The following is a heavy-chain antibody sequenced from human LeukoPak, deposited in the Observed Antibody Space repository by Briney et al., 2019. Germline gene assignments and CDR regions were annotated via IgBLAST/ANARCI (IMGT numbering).Heavy chain of an antibody. CDR2: IIPIFGTA. CDR3: ARARVAWAAAGMVAFDI. V-gene: IGHV1-69*13. CDR1: GGTFSSYA. J-gene: IGHJ3*02. D-gene: IGHD6-13*01. Sequence: SVKVSCKASGGTFSSYAISWVRQAPGQGLEWMGGIIPIFGTANYAQKFQGRVTITADESTSTAYMELSSLRSEDTAVYYCARARVAWAAAGMVAFDIWGQGTMVTVSS.